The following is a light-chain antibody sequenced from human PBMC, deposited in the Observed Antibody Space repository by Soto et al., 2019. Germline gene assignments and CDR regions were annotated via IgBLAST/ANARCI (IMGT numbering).Light chain of an antibody. CDR2: DPS. CDR3: HQRSPWGT. Sequence: EIVLTQSPATLFLSPGERTTLSCRASESINSYLPWYQQKSGQAPRLLIYDPSNRAAGIPARFSGSGSGTDFTLTIISLGAEDFAVYDGHQRSPWGTFRQGTEVESK. V-gene: IGKV3-11*01. CDR1: ESINSY. J-gene: IGKJ1*01.